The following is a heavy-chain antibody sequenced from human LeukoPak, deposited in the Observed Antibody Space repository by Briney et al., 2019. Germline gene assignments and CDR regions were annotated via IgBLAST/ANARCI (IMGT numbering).Heavy chain of an antibody. J-gene: IGHJ6*02. V-gene: IGHV5-51*01. CDR3: ARHYYGSGSYYNNHGMDV. CDR2: IYPGYSDI. CDR1: GYSFSNYW. Sequence: GESLKISCKGSGYSFSNYWIAWVRQMPGKGLEWMGIIYPGYSDIRYSPSFQGQVTISAGKSISTAYLQWSSLKASDTAMYYCARHYYGSGSYYNNHGMDVWGQGTTVTVSS. D-gene: IGHD3-10*01.